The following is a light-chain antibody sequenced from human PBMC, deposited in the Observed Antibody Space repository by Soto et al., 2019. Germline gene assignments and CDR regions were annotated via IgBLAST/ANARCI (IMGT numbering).Light chain of an antibody. CDR2: GAS. CDR1: QSGSGSY. Sequence: EIVLTQSPGTLSLSPGDRATLSCRASQSGSGSYLAWYQQKPGQAPRLLISGASRRATGVPDRFSGSGSGTDFTLTISSLEPDDFAVYYCQVYGPSPPIAFGQGTRLEIK. J-gene: IGKJ5*01. V-gene: IGKV3-20*01. CDR3: QVYGPSPPIA.